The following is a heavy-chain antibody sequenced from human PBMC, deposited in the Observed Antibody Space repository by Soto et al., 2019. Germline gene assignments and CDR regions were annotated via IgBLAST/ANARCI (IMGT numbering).Heavy chain of an antibody. CDR2: IIPIFGIA. Sequence: ASVKVSCKASGGTFSRYSITWVRQAPGHGLEWIGRIIPIFGIASYAQKFQGRVTITADESTSTAYMELSSLRSDDTAVYYCARRDYGDSDYWGQGTLVTVSS. CDR3: ARRDYGDSDY. CDR1: GGTFSRYS. D-gene: IGHD3-16*01. J-gene: IGHJ4*02. V-gene: IGHV1-69*02.